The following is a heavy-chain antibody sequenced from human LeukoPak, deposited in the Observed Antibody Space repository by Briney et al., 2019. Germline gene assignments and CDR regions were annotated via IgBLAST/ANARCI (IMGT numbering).Heavy chain of an antibody. CDR2: IYHSGST. D-gene: IGHD3-16*01. CDR1: GYSISSGYY. V-gene: IGHV4-38-2*02. CDR3: ARGGGGMRIYGKNWFDP. J-gene: IGHJ5*02. Sequence: SETLSLTCTVSGYSISSGYYWGWIRQPPGKGLEWIGSIYHSGSTYYNPSLKSRVTISVDTSKNQFSLKLSSVTAADTAVYYCARGGGGMRIYGKNWFDPWGQGTLVTASS.